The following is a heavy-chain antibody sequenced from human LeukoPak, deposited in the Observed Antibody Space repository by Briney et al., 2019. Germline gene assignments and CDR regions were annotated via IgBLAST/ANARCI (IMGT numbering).Heavy chain of an antibody. Sequence: SGPTLVKPTQTLTLTCTFSGFSLSTSGVGVGWIRQPPGKALEWLARIDWDDDKFYNTSLKTRLTISKDTSKSQVVLTMTNMDPVDTATYYCARGYCSGGSCFNWFDPWGQGMLVTVSS. CDR1: GFSLSTSGVG. D-gene: IGHD2-15*01. V-gene: IGHV2-70*04. J-gene: IGHJ5*02. CDR3: ARGYCSGGSCFNWFDP. CDR2: IDWDDDK.